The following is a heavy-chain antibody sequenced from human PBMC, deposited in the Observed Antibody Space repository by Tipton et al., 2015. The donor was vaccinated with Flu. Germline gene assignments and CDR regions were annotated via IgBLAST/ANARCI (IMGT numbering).Heavy chain of an antibody. CDR2: ISGSVDST. V-gene: IGHV3-23*01. CDR3: AKGGDFWIYYGMDV. J-gene: IGHJ6*02. CDR1: GFTLRSYV. Sequence: SLRLSCAASGFTLRSYVMSWVRQAPGKGLEWVSGISGSVDSTHYADSVKGRFTISRDNSKNTLYLQMNCLTAEDTALYYCAKGGDFWIYYGMDVWGQGTTVTVSS. D-gene: IGHD3-3*01.